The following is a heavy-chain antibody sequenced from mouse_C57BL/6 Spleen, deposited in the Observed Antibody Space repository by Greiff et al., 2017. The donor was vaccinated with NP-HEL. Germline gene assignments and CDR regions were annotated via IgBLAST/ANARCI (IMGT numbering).Heavy chain of an antibody. Sequence: EVQLQQSGPELVKPGASVKISCKASGYTFTDYYMNWVKQSHGKSLEWIGDINPNNGGTSYNQKFKGKATLTVDKSSSTAYMELRSLTSEDSAVYYCARRGIYYGSSYQYYFDYWGQGTTLTVSS. CDR2: INPNNGGT. D-gene: IGHD1-1*01. CDR1: GYTFTDYY. V-gene: IGHV1-26*01. J-gene: IGHJ2*01. CDR3: ARRGIYYGSSYQYYFDY.